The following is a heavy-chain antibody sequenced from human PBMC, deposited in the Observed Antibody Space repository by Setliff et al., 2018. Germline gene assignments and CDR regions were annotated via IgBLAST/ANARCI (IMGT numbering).Heavy chain of an antibody. D-gene: IGHD5-18*01. V-gene: IGHV4-39*07. CDR1: GGSISGSHYS. J-gene: IGHJ4*02. CDR2: TYYNGTA. CDR3: ARDPGVHSGLWCLDS. Sequence: SETLSLTCSVSGGSISGSHYSWVWMRQPPGKRLEWIGGTYYNGTAYYNPSLQSRVAISLDTSRNQFSLELSSVTAADTAVYYCARDPGVHSGLWCLDSWGQGTQVTVPQ.